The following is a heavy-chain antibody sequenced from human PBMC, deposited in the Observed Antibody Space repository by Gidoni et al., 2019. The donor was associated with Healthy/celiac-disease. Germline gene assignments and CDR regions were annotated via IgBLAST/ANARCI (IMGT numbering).Heavy chain of an antibody. CDR2: TSAYNGNT. J-gene: IGHJ6*02. V-gene: IGHV1-18*01. Sequence: QVQLVQSGAEVKKPGASVKVSCKDSGYTFTSYGISWVRQAPGQGLEWMGWTSAYNGNTNEAQKLQGRVTMTTDASTSTAYMELRSLRSDDTAVYYCARSAGWLSLGDYYGMDVWGQGTTVTVSS. CDR3: ARSAGWLSLGDYYGMDV. D-gene: IGHD3-22*01. CDR1: GYTFTSYG.